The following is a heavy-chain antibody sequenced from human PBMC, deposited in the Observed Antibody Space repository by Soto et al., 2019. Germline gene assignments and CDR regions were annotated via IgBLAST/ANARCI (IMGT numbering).Heavy chain of an antibody. J-gene: IGHJ3*02. CDR1: GFTFSSYS. D-gene: IGHD3-3*01. CDR3: ARDAEYYDFWSGYRGFDAFDI. CDR2: ISSSSSTI. Sequence: QTGGSLRLSCAASGFTFSSYSMNWVRQAPGKGLEWVSYISSSSSTIYYADSVKGRFTISRDNAMNSLYLQMNSLRDEDTAVYYCARDAEYYDFWSGYRGFDAFDIWGQGTMVTVSS. V-gene: IGHV3-48*02.